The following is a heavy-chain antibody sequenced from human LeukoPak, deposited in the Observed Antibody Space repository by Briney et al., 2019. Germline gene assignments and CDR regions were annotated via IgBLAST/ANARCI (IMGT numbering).Heavy chain of an antibody. D-gene: IGHD3-10*01. CDR3: ARFRLGLWFGELLDAFDI. CDR2: IYYSGST. Sequence: SQTLSLTCTVSGGSISSGDYYWSWIRQPPGKGLEWIGYIYYSGSTYYNPSLKSRVTISVDTSKNQFSLKLSSVTAADTAVYYCARFRLGLWFGELLDAFDIWGQGTMVTVSS. CDR1: GGSISSGDYY. V-gene: IGHV4-30-4*01. J-gene: IGHJ3*02.